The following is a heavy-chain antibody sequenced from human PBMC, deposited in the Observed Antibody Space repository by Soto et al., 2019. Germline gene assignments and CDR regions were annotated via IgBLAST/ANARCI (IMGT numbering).Heavy chain of an antibody. J-gene: IGHJ3*02. V-gene: IGHV3-23*01. D-gene: IGHD3-10*01. CDR3: AKSRGIRGVIIHDAFDI. CDR1: GFTFSSYA. CDR2: ISGSGGST. Sequence: EVQLLESGGGLVQPGGSLRPPCAASGFTFSSYAMSWVRQAPGKGLDWVPAISGSGGSTYYADSVKGRFTISRDNSKNTLYLQMNSLRAEDTAVYYCAKSRGIRGVIIHDAFDIWGQGTMVTVSS.